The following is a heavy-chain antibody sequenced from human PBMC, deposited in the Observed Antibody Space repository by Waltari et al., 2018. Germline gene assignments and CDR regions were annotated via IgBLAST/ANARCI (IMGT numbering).Heavy chain of an antibody. CDR2: INHSGST. CDR1: GGSFSGYY. D-gene: IGHD6-13*01. J-gene: IGHJ4*02. Sequence: QVQLQQWGAGLLKPSETLSLTCAVYGGSFSGYYWSWIRQPPGKGLEWIGEINHSGSTNYNPSLKSRVTISVDTSISTAYMELSRLRSDDTAVYYCAAGGYSSFDYWGQGTLVTVSS. CDR3: AAGGYSSFDY. V-gene: IGHV4-34*01.